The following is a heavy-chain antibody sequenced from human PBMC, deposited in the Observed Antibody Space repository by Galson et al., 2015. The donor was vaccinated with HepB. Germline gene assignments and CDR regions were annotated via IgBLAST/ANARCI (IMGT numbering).Heavy chain of an antibody. V-gene: IGHV3-23*01. D-gene: IGHD2-15*01. CDR2: ISRSGANS. Sequence: SLRLSCAASGFTFSSYAMGWVRQAPGKGPEWVSGISRSGANSYHADSVMGRLTISRDNSKNTLYLQMNSLRAEDTAVYYCAKDPPHCSGGTCYSWSSFYFDSWGQGTLVTVSS. CDR1: GFTFSSYA. CDR3: AKDPPHCSGGTCYSWSSFYFDS. J-gene: IGHJ4*02.